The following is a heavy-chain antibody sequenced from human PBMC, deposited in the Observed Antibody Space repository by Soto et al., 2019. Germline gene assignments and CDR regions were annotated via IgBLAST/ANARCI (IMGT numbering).Heavy chain of an antibody. CDR3: ATVNYG. Sequence: GRTPELSSAAYRDIFGTYTMSCVRHAPGKGLEWVSAIYDDGTYTSYADSLRGRFTISRDNAMNSLHLQMNSLRAEYSFVYSSATVNYG. CDR1: RDIFGTYT. J-gene: IGHJ6*01. V-gene: IGHV3-21*01. CDR2: IYDDGTYT.